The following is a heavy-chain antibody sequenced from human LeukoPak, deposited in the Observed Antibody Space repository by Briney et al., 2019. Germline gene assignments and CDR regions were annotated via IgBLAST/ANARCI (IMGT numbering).Heavy chain of an antibody. Sequence: PGGSLRLSCAASGFTFSSYEMNWVRQAPGKGLEWVSLISNDESTIIYADSVKGRFTISRDNAKKSLYLQMNSLRVEDTAVYYCARAGFGELLVAAFDIWGQGTMVTVSS. CDR2: ISNDESTI. CDR1: GFTFSSYE. CDR3: ARAGFGELLVAAFDI. V-gene: IGHV3-48*03. J-gene: IGHJ3*02. D-gene: IGHD1-26*01.